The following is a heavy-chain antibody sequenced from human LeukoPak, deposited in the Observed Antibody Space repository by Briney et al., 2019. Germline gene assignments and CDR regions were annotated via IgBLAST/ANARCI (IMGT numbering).Heavy chain of an antibody. Sequence: GGSLRLSCVASGFTFIDYYMSWIRQAPGKGLEWVSYISSSGTTLYYADSVKGRFTISRDNAKNSLYLQMNSLRAEDTAVYYCAKVTRGNMVEPNYFDYWGQGTLVTVSS. CDR3: AKVTRGNMVEPNYFDY. CDR2: ISSSGTTL. CDR1: GFTFIDYY. V-gene: IGHV3-11*01. J-gene: IGHJ4*02. D-gene: IGHD3-10*01.